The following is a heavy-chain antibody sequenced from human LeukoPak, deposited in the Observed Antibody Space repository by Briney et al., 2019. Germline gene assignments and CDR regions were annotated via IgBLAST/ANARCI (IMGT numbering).Heavy chain of an antibody. CDR2: IYYSGST. V-gene: IGHV4-30-4*08. D-gene: IGHD2-15*01. J-gene: IGHJ6*03. Sequence: PSQTLSLTCTVSGGSISSGDYYWSWIRQPPGKGLEWIGYIYYSGSTYYNPSLKSRVTISVDTSKNQFSLKLSSVTAADTAVYYCARVSGCSGGSCYSPSYYYYYMDVWGKGTTVTVSS. CDR3: ARVSGCSGGSCYSPSYYYYYMDV. CDR1: GGSISSGDYY.